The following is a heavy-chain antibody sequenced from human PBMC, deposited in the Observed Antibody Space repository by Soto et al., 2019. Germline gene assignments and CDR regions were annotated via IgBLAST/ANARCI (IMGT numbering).Heavy chain of an antibody. Sequence: SVKVSCKASGGTFSSYAISWVRQAPGQGLEWMGGIIPIFGTANYAQKFQGRVTITADKSTSTAYMELSSLRSEDTAVYYCARGDIVVVPAAISPSAYYYYGMDVWGQGTTGTVSS. CDR3: ARGDIVVVPAAISPSAYYYYGMDV. CDR1: GGTFSSYA. D-gene: IGHD2-2*01. CDR2: IIPIFGTA. J-gene: IGHJ6*02. V-gene: IGHV1-69*06.